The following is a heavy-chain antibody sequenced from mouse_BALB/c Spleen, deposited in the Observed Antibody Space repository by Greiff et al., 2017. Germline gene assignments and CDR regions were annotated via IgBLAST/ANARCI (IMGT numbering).Heavy chain of an antibody. D-gene: IGHD2-1*01. V-gene: IGHV5-17*02. Sequence: EVKLMESGGGLVQPGGSRKLSCAASGFTFSSFGMHWVRQAPEKGLEWVAYISSGSSTIYYADTVKGRFTISRDTPKNTLFLQMTSLRSEDTAMYYCATIYYGNNGGAMDYWGQGTSVTVSS. J-gene: IGHJ4*01. CDR3: ATIYYGNNGGAMDY. CDR2: ISSGSSTI. CDR1: GFTFSSFG.